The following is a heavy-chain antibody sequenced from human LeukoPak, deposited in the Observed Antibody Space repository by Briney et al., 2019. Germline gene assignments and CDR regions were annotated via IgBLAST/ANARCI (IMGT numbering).Heavy chain of an antibody. D-gene: IGHD1-7*01. V-gene: IGHV4-59*12. CDR2: IHYSGTP. Sequence: SSETLSLTCAVSGGSISSDYWSWIRQPPGKGLEWIAYIHYSGTPKHNPSLESRVTISVDKSKNQFSLKLSSVTAADTAVYYCARDRNWNYGGGFDYWGQGTLVTVSS. CDR3: ARDRNWNYGGGFDY. CDR1: GGSISSDY. J-gene: IGHJ4*02.